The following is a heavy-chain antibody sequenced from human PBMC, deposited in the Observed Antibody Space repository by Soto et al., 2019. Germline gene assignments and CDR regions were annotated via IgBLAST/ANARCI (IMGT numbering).Heavy chain of an antibody. Sequence: QVQLQQWGAGLLKPSETLSLNCAVNGGSLSGYYWSWIRQPPGKGLEWIGEIKDGGYTNYSPSLKSRATISSDTSNNTFSLRLNSVTAADAGLYYCARGQEGVVATHWDQGALVTVSS. CDR2: IKDGGYT. CDR3: ARGQEGVVATH. V-gene: IGHV4-34*01. CDR1: GGSLSGYY. D-gene: IGHD5-12*01. J-gene: IGHJ4*02.